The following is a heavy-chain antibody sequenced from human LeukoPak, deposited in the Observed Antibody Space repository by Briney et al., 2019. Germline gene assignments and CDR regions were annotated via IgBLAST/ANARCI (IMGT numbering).Heavy chain of an antibody. D-gene: IGHD2-15*01. J-gene: IGHJ4*02. CDR2: ISYNGIDE. CDR3: VKLGYGFDY. CDR1: GFTFRDYS. Sequence: PGGSLRLSCAVSGFTFRDYSIHWFRQAPGGGLEWVAHISYNGIDEHYAGSVKGRFTVSRDDSKNTAYLLMSGLTTEDTAFYYCVKLGYGFDYWGQGTLVIVSS. V-gene: IGHV3-30*18.